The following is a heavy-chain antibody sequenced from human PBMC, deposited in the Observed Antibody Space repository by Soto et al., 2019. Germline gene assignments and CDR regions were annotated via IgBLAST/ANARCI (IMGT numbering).Heavy chain of an antibody. V-gene: IGHV4-4*02. CDR1: GGSVSSSNW. CDR3: ARVRRQGYYDSSGYAY. D-gene: IGHD3-22*01. J-gene: IGHJ4*02. CDR2: IYHSGST. Sequence: SGSLSITCAVSGGSVSSSNWWVWVRQPPGKGLEWIGEIYHSGSTNYNPSLKSRVTISVDKSKNQFSLKLSSVTAADTAVFYCARVRRQGYYDSSGYAYWGQGTLGTVSS.